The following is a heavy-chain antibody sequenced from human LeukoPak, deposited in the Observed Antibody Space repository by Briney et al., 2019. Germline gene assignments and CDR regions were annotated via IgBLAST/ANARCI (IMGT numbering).Heavy chain of an antibody. CDR1: GFTFSSYG. J-gene: IGHJ4*02. Sequence: PGGSLRLSCAASGFTFSSYGMHWVRQAPGKGLEWVAFIRYDGSNKYYADSVKGRFTISRDNSKNTLYLQMNSLRAEDTAVYYCARSYYDSSGYAFDYWGQGTLVTVSS. CDR3: ARSYYDSSGYAFDY. D-gene: IGHD3-22*01. CDR2: IRYDGSNK. V-gene: IGHV3-30*02.